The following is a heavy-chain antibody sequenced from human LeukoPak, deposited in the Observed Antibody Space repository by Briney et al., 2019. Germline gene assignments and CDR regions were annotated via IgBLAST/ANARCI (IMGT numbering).Heavy chain of an antibody. Sequence: GGSLRLSCAASGFTFSSYGMHWVRQAPGKGLEWVAFIRYDGSNKYYADSVKGRFTISRDNSKNSLYLQMNSLRAEDTAVYYCARTEEYYYYGMDVWGQGTTVTVSS. CDR2: IRYDGSNK. CDR3: ARTEEYYYYGMDV. J-gene: IGHJ6*02. D-gene: IGHD1-14*01. V-gene: IGHV3-30*02. CDR1: GFTFSSYG.